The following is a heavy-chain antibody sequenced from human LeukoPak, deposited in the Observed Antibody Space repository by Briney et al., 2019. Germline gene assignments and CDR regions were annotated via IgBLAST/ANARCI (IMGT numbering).Heavy chain of an antibody. V-gene: IGHV3-30*02. CDR2: IQYDDSEK. J-gene: IGHJ4*02. CDR3: AKDAWVTGAPYYFDY. CDR1: GFTFSTSG. D-gene: IGHD5-18*01. Sequence: GGSLRLSCAASGFTFSTSGMHWVRQAPGKGLEWVAFIQYDDSEKYYADSVKGRCTISRDNSKNTLYLQMNSLRAEDTAVYYCAKDAWVTGAPYYFDYWGQGTLVTVSS.